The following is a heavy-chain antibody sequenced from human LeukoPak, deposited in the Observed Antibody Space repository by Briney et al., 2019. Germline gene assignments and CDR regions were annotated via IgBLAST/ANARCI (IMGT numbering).Heavy chain of an antibody. V-gene: IGHV1-2*06. CDR1: GYTFTGYN. Sequence: ASVKVSCKASGYTFTGYNMHWVRQAPGQGLEWMGRINPNSGGTNYAQKFQGRVNMTRDTSISTAYMELSRLRSDDTAVYYCASPHSGYDYFDYWGQGTLVTVSS. CDR3: ASPHSGYDYFDY. J-gene: IGHJ4*02. CDR2: INPNSGGT. D-gene: IGHD5-12*01.